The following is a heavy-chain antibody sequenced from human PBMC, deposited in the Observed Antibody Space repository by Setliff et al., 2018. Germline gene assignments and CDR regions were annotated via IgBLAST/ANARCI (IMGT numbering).Heavy chain of an antibody. J-gene: IGHJ6*03. Sequence: GGSLRLSCVASGFDFSSYGMHWVRQAPGKGLEWISYISTSSSTIYNADSVKGRFTISRDNANHSLYLQMNSLRAEDTAVYYCARLALTGYDSSGYYYALDYYYYMDVWGKGTTVTVSS. CDR3: ARLALTGYDSSGYYYALDYYYYMDV. V-gene: IGHV3-48*04. CDR2: ISTSSSTI. D-gene: IGHD3-22*01. CDR1: GFDFSSYG.